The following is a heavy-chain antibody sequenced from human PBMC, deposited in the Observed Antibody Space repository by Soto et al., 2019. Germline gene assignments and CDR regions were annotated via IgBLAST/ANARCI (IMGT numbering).Heavy chain of an antibody. Sequence: SETLSLTCTVSGGSISSGGYYWSWIRQHPGKGLEWIGYIYYSGSTYYNPSLKSRVTISVDTSKNQFSLKLSSATAADTAVYYCARDRRYCSSTSCYAGGWFDPWGQGTLVTVSS. CDR1: GGSISSGGYY. V-gene: IGHV4-31*03. J-gene: IGHJ5*02. CDR2: IYYSGST. CDR3: ARDRRYCSSTSCYAGGWFDP. D-gene: IGHD2-2*01.